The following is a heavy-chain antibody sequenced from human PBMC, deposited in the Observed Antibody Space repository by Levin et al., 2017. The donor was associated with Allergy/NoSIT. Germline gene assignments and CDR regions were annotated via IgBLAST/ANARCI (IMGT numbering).Heavy chain of an antibody. V-gene: IGHV3-11*01. Sequence: PGGSLRLSCAASGFTFSDYYMSWIRQAPGKGLQWVSYISSSGSHIDSADSVKGRFTISRDNARNSMYLQMNSLRAEDTAVYYCARDRVSSTYYDRHYYSYHGIDVWGQGTTVTVSS. CDR2: ISSSGSHI. J-gene: IGHJ6*02. D-gene: IGHD1-26*01. CDR3: ARDRVSSTYYDRHYYSYHGIDV. CDR1: GFTFSDYY.